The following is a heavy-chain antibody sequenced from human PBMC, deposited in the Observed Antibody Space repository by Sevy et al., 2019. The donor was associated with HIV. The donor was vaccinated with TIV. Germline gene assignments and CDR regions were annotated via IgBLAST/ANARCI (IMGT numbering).Heavy chain of an antibody. CDR2: ISTSSTYI. Sequence: GGSLRLSCAASGFTFSGYNMHWVRQAPGKGLEWVSSISTSSTYIYQADSVKGRFTISRDNAQNSVFLQMNSLRAEDTALYYCARGSCIGSSCHTEYHGMDVWGQGTTVTVSS. J-gene: IGHJ6*02. CDR3: ARGSCIGSSCHTEYHGMDV. V-gene: IGHV3-21*01. CDR1: GFTFSGYN. D-gene: IGHD2-2*02.